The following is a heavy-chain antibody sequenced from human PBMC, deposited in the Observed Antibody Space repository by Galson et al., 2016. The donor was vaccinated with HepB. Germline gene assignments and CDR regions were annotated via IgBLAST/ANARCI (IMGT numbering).Heavy chain of an antibody. CDR3: ARLMGGLGYCSSTICYHFDY. Sequence: PALVKPTQTLTLTCSFSGFSLSTSGVGVGWIRQPPGKALEWLVLIYWDNDRRYSPSLRSRLTITKDTSKNQVVLTMTKMDPVDTATYYCARLMGGLGYCSSTICYHFDYWGQGILVTVSS. J-gene: IGHJ4*02. CDR2: IYWDNDR. CDR1: GFSLSTSGVG. D-gene: IGHD2-2*01. V-gene: IGHV2-5*02.